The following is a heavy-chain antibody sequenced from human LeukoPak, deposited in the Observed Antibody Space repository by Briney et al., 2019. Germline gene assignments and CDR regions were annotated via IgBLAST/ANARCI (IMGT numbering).Heavy chain of an antibody. CDR2: ISSSSTYI. Sequence: PGGSLRLSCAASGFTFSTYSMNWVRQAPGKGLEWVSFISSSSTYIYYADSVKGRFTISRDNAKNSLYLQMNGLRDEDTAVYYCARDRSGDIVATSDYWGQGTLVTVSS. V-gene: IGHV3-21*01. CDR3: ARDRSGDIVATSDY. D-gene: IGHD5-12*01. J-gene: IGHJ4*02. CDR1: GFTFSTYS.